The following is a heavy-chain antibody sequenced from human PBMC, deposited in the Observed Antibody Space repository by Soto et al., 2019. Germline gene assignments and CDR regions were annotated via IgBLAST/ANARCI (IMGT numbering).Heavy chain of an antibody. D-gene: IGHD6-19*01. CDR1: GGTFSSYA. Sequence: QVQLVQSGAEVKKPGSSVKVSCKASGGTFSSYAISWVRQAPGQGLEWMGGIIPIFGTENYAQKFQGRVTITADESTSTAYMEPSSLRSEDTAVYYCARSGRIAVAGRGTNNWFDPWGQGTLVTVSS. J-gene: IGHJ5*02. CDR2: IIPIFGTE. V-gene: IGHV1-69*01. CDR3: ARSGRIAVAGRGTNNWFDP.